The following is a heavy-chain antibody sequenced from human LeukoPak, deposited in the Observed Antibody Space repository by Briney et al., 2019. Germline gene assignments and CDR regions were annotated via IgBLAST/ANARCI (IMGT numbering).Heavy chain of an antibody. V-gene: IGHV4-34*01. CDR1: GGSFSGHY. D-gene: IGHD3-10*01. J-gene: IGHJ2*01. CDR3: ARGWITMVRGVKVGWYFDL. CDR2: INHSGST. Sequence: SETLSLTCAVYGGSFSGHYWSWIRQPPGRGLEWIGEINHSGSTNYNPSLKSRVTISVDTSKNQFSLKLSSVTAADTAVYYCARGWITMVRGVKVGWYFDLWGRGTLVTVSS.